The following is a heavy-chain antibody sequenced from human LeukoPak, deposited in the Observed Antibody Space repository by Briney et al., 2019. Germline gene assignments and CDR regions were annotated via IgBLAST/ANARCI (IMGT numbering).Heavy chain of an antibody. D-gene: IGHD3-3*01. CDR1: GFTFSSYA. CDR3: AKPDDFWSGYFTVGDV. CDR2: ISGSGGST. V-gene: IGHV3-23*01. Sequence: GGSLRLSCAASGFTFSSYAMSWVRQAPGKGLEWVSAISGSGGSTYYADSVKGRFTISRDNSKNTLYLQMNSLRAEDTAVYYCAKPDDFWSGYFTVGDVWGQGTTVTVSS. J-gene: IGHJ6*02.